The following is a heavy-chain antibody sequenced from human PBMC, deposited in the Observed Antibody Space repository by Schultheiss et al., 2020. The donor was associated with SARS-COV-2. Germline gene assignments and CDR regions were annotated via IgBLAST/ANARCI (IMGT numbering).Heavy chain of an antibody. CDR1: GGSISSGSYY. D-gene: IGHD1-26*01. Sequence: SQTLSLTCTVSGGSISSGSYYWSWIRQPPGKGLEWIGYIYYSGSTYYNPSLKSRVTISVDTSKNQFSLKLSSVTAADTAVYYCARDLSGSYSGFDYWGQGTGVTVYS. J-gene: IGHJ4*02. CDR3: ARDLSGSYSGFDY. CDR2: IYYSGST. V-gene: IGHV4-31*03.